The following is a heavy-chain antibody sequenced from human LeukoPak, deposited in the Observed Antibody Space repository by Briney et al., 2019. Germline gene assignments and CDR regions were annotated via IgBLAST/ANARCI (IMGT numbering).Heavy chain of an antibody. CDR1: GYRFSGYW. J-gene: IGHJ6*02. CDR2: IYPGDSDT. D-gene: IGHD5-18*01. CDR3: ARLDTAMILGMDV. Sequence: PGESLKISCKGSGYRFSGYWIAWVRQVPGKGLEWMGIIYPGDSDTRYSPSFEGQVTISADTSISTAYLQWNSLQASDTAMFYCARLDTAMILGMDVWGQGTTATVSS. V-gene: IGHV5-51*01.